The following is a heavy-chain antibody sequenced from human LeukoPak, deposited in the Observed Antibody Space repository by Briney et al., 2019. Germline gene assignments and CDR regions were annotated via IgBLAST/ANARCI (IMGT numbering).Heavy chain of an antibody. CDR3: ARIQLFHGDFDY. J-gene: IGHJ4*02. CDR2: IKDGGSVK. Sequence: GGSLRLSCAVSGFTFTSYWMSWVRQAPGKGLEWVASIKDGGSVKYYVDSVKGRFTISRDNAKNSLHLQMDSLRAKDTAVYYCARIQLFHGDFDYWGQGTPVTVSS. D-gene: IGHD3-10*02. V-gene: IGHV3-7*03. CDR1: GFTFTSYW.